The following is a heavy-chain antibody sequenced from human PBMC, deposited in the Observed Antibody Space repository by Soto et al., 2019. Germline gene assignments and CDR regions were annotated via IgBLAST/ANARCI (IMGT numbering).Heavy chain of an antibody. CDR3: AGAAYGSLRYSSSFYGMDV. CDR2: ISRSGDVI. CDR1: GVSLSDYE. D-gene: IGHD3-10*01. J-gene: IGHJ6*02. V-gene: IGHV3-48*03. Sequence: EVQLVESGGGLVQPGRSLRLSCAASGVSLSDYELHWVRQAPGSGLEWLSFISRSGDVIYYAGSARGRFAISRDKGKNSVFLQMNSLRVEDTAVYFCAGAAYGSLRYSSSFYGMDVWGQGTTVTVSS.